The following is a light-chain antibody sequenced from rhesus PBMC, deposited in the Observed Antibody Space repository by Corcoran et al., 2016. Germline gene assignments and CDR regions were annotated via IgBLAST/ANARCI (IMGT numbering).Light chain of an antibody. CDR3: LQYSSSPYS. J-gene: IGKJ2*01. CDR1: QGISSW. V-gene: IGKV1-22*01. Sequence: DIQMTQSPSSLSASVGDKVTITCRASQGISSWLAWYQQKPGKAPTLLIYKASSLQSGVPSRFSGSGSGTDFTLTIRILQPVSFATYYILQYSSSPYSFGQGTKVEIK. CDR2: KAS.